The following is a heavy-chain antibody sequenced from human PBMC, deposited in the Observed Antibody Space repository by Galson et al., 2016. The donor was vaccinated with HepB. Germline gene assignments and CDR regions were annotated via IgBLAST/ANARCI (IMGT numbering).Heavy chain of an antibody. CDR1: GFTFSNYA. J-gene: IGHJ4*02. D-gene: IGHD5-18*01. Sequence: SLRLSCAASGFTFSNYAMSWVRQAPGKGLEWVSNISASGDTTYYADSVQGRFTISRDKSKNTLYLQMNSLRVEDTAVYYCAKDNIGYTYGYSYSDQWGQGALVTVSS. V-gene: IGHV3-23*01. CDR3: AKDNIGYTYGYSYSDQ. CDR2: ISASGDTT.